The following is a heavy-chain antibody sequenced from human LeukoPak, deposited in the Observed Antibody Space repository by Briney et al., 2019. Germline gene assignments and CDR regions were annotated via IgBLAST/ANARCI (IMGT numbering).Heavy chain of an antibody. D-gene: IGHD3-3*01. CDR3: ASLSLGFWSGDYGMDV. CDR1: GYTFTGYY. V-gene: IGHV1-2*02. CDR2: INPNSGGT. J-gene: IGHJ6*02. Sequence: ASVKVSCKASGYTFTGYYMHWVRQAPGQGLEWMGWINPNSGGTNYAQKFQGRVTMTRDTSISTAYMELSRLRSDDTAVYYCASLSLGFWSGDYGMDVWGQGTTVTVSS.